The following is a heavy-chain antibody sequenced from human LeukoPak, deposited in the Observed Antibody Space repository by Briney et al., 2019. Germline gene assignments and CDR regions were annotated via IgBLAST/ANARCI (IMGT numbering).Heavy chain of an antibody. CDR1: GYTFTSYY. V-gene: IGHV1-46*01. CDR3: ARSLRMDNWFDP. CDR2: INPSGGST. J-gene: IGHJ5*02. Sequence: GASVKVSCKASGYTFTSYYMHWVRQAPGQGLEWMGIINPSGGSTSYAQKFQGRVSMTRDTSTSTVYMELSSLRSEDTAVYYCARSLRMDNWFDPWGQGTLVTVSS. D-gene: IGHD2-2*03.